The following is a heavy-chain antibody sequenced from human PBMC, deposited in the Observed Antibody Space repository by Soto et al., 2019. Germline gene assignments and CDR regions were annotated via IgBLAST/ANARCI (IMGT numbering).Heavy chain of an antibody. CDR3: ARSALGYCSGGSCYSFDY. CDR1: GGSISSGGYS. CDR2: VYHSGST. Sequence: SETLSLTCAVSGGSISSGGYSWSWIRQPPGKGLEWIGYVYHSGSTYYNPSLKSRVTISVDRSKNQFSLKLSSVTAADTAVYYCARSALGYCSGGSCYSFDYWGQGTLVTVSS. V-gene: IGHV4-30-2*01. J-gene: IGHJ4*02. D-gene: IGHD2-15*01.